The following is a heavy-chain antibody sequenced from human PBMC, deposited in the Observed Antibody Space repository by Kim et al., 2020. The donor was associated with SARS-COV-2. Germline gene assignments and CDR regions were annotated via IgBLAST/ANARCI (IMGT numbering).Heavy chain of an antibody. D-gene: IGHD2-2*01. Sequence: GSLRLSCAASTFAFSIYEMNWLRQAPGKGLEWLSYISNTGDTVYYAESIEGRFTISRDNANNSLFLQMDSLRVEDTAVYYCALIMPRENSFNIWGQGT. J-gene: IGHJ3*02. CDR3: ALIMPRENSFNI. CDR2: ISNTGDTV. V-gene: IGHV3-48*03. CDR1: TFAFSIYE.